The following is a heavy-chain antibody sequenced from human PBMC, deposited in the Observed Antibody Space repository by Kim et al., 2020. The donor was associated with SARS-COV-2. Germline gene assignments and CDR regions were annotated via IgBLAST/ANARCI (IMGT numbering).Heavy chain of an antibody. V-gene: IGHV4-34*01. J-gene: IGHJ4*02. CDR2: INHSGST. Sequence: SETLSLTCAVYGGSFSGYYWSWIRQPPGKGLEWIGEINHSGSTNYNPSLKSRVTISVDTSKNQFSLKLSSVTAADTAVYYCARRYYYDSSGYYYRRHGIDYWGQGTLVTVSS. D-gene: IGHD3-22*01. CDR3: ARRYYYDSSGYYYRRHGIDY. CDR1: GGSFSGYY.